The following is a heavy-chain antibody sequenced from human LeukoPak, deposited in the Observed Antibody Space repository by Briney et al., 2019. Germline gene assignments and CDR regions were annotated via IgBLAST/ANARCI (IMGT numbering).Heavy chain of an antibody. Sequence: PSETLSLTCTVYGGSFSGYYWTWIRQPPGKGLEWLAEIVQSGRTNYSPSLESRLTLSVDTSKNQSSLKLSSVTAADTAVYYCARGSVLMGYASFDYWGQGALVTVSS. V-gene: IGHV4-34*12. CDR2: IVQSGRT. CDR1: GGSFSGYY. J-gene: IGHJ4*02. CDR3: ARGSVLMGYASFDY. D-gene: IGHD2-8*01.